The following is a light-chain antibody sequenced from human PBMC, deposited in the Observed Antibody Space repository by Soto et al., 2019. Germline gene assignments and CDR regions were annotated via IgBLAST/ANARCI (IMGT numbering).Light chain of an antibody. V-gene: IGKV3-20*01. Sequence: EIVLTQSPGTLSLSQGERATLSCRASQSVSSSYLAWYQQKPGQAPRLLIYGASSRATGIPDRFSGSGSGTDFTLTISRLEPEDFAVYYCQQYHSSPRTFGQGTKVDI. CDR2: GAS. CDR1: QSVSSSY. J-gene: IGKJ1*01. CDR3: QQYHSSPRT.